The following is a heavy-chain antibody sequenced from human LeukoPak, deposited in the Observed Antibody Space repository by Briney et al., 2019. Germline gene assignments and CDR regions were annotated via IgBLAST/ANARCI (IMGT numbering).Heavy chain of an antibody. V-gene: IGHV1-2*02. D-gene: IGHD2-8*01. J-gene: IGHJ3*02. Sequence: ASVKVSCKASGYTFTGYYMHWVRQAPGQGLEWMGWINPNSGGTNYAQKFQGRVTMTRDTSISTAYMELSRLRSDDTAVYYCAREDIVLMVYALDGAFDIWGQGTMVTVSS. CDR2: INPNSGGT. CDR3: AREDIVLMVYALDGAFDI. CDR1: GYTFTGYY.